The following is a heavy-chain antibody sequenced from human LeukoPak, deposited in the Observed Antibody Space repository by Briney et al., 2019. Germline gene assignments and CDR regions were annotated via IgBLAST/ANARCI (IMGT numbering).Heavy chain of an antibody. Sequence: SETLSLTCTVSGGSISSNNYYWGWIRQPPGKGLEWIGGIYYSGSTYYNPSLKSRVTISVDTSKNQFSLKLSSVTAADTAVYYCATMVRGATPHPDYWGQGTLVTVSS. V-gene: IGHV4-39*01. CDR1: GGSISSNNYY. CDR2: IYYSGST. J-gene: IGHJ4*02. D-gene: IGHD3-10*01. CDR3: ATMVRGATPHPDY.